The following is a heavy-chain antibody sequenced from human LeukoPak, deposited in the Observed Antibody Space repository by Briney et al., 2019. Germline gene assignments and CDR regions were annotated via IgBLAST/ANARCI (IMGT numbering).Heavy chain of an antibody. J-gene: IGHJ4*02. CDR3: ARGYSYGSHFDY. CDR2: IIPIFGTA. Sequence: GASVKVSCKASGGTFSSYAIRWVRQAPGQGLEWMGRIIPIFGTANYAQKFQGRVTITTDESTSTAYMELSSLRSEDTAVYYCARGYSYGSHFDYWGQGTLVTVSS. CDR1: GGTFSSYA. D-gene: IGHD5-18*01. V-gene: IGHV1-69*05.